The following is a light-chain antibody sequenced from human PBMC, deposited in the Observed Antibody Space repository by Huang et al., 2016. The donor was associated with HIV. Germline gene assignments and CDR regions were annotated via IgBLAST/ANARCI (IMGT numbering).Light chain of an antibody. CDR1: QSVSSSH. J-gene: IGKJ4*01. V-gene: IGKV3-20*01. CDR3: QHYGSSPLT. CDR2: GAS. Sequence: EIVLTQSPGTLSLSPGERVTLSCRASQSVSSSHLAWYQQKPGQAPKFLIYGASSRATGIPDRFSGSGSGTDFTLTISRLEPEDFAVYYCQHYGSSPLTFGGGTKVEIK.